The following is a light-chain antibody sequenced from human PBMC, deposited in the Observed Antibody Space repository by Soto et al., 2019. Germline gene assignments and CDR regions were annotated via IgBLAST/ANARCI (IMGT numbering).Light chain of an antibody. V-gene: IGKV3D-20*01. CDR2: GAS. CDR3: QQYGSSPIT. J-gene: IGKJ5*01. Sequence: EIVLTQSPATLSLSPGERATLSCGARQSVSSSYLAWYQQKPGLAPRLLIYGASSRATGIPDRFSGSGSGTDFTLTISRLEPEDFAVYYCQQYGSSPITFGQGTRLEIK. CDR1: QSVSSSY.